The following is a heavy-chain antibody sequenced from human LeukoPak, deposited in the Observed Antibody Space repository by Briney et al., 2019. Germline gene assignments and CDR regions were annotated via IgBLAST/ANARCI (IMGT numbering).Heavy chain of an antibody. Sequence: SLKISCKGSGYSFTSYWISWVRQMPGKGREGRGRIDPSDSYTNYSPSFQGHVTISADKSISTAYLQWSSLKASDTAMYYCARQVAAAWNWFDPWGQGTLVTVSS. D-gene: IGHD6-13*01. CDR2: IDPSDSYT. J-gene: IGHJ5*02. CDR3: ARQVAAAWNWFDP. CDR1: GYSFTSYW. V-gene: IGHV5-10-1*01.